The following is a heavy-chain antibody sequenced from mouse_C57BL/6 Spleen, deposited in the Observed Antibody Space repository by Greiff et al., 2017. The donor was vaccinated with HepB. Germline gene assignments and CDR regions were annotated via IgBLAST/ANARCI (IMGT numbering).Heavy chain of an antibody. CDR3: ARNYDGVLYDAMDY. D-gene: IGHD2-4*01. CDR2: ISSGSSTI. CDR1: GFTFSDYG. J-gene: IGHJ4*01. Sequence: DVHLVESGGGLVKPGGSLKLSCAASGFTFSDYGMHWVRQAPEKGLEWVAYISSGSSTIYYADTVKGRFTISRDNAKNTLFLQMTSLRSEDTAMYYCARNYDGVLYDAMDYWGQGTSVTVSA. V-gene: IGHV5-17*01.